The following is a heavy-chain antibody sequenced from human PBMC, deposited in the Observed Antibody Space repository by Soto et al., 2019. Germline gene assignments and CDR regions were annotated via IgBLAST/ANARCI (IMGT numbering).Heavy chain of an antibody. CDR2: IIPIFGTA. Sequence: QVQLVQSGAEVKKPGSSVKVSCQASGGTFSSYAISWVRQAPGQGLEWMGGIIPIFGTANYAQKFQGRVTITADEYTSTAYMELSSLRSEDTAVYYCAKRVTALYYFDYWGQGTLVTVSS. J-gene: IGHJ4*02. D-gene: IGHD4-4*01. CDR3: AKRVTALYYFDY. CDR1: GGTFSSYA. V-gene: IGHV1-69*01.